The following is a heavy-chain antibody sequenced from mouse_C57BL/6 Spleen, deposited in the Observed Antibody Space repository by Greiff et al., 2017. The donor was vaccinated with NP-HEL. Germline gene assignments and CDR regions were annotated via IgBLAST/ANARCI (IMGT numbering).Heavy chain of an antibody. D-gene: IGHD1-1*01. CDR2: IYPGDGDT. J-gene: IGHJ2*01. V-gene: IGHV1-82*01. CDR3: ARSYDAGGYYFDY. Sequence: QVQLQQSGPELVKPGASVKISCKASGYAFSSSWMNWVKQRPGKGLEWIGRIYPGDGDTNYNGKFKGKATLTADKSSSTAYMQLSSLTSEDSAVYFCARSYDAGGYYFDYWGQGTTLTVSS. CDR1: GYAFSSSW.